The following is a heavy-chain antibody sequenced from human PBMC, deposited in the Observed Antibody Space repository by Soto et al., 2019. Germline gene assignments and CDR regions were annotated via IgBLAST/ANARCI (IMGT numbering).Heavy chain of an antibody. D-gene: IGHD4-17*01. CDR2: IYYSGST. CDR1: GGSISSSSYY. V-gene: IGHV4-39*01. J-gene: IGHJ4*02. CDR3: ARQLYDYGDYVFDY. Sequence: SETLSLTCTVSGGSISSSSYYWGWIRQPPGKGLEWIGSIYYSGSTYYNPSLKSRVTISVDTSKNQFSLKLSSVTAADTAVYYCARQLYDYGDYVFDYWGQGTLVTVSS.